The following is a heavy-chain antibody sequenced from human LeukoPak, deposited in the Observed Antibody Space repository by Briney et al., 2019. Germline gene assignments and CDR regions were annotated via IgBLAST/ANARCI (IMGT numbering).Heavy chain of an antibody. J-gene: IGHJ4*02. V-gene: IGHV3-30*03. CDR1: GFTFSSYG. Sequence: PGGALRLSCAASGFTFSSYGIHWVRQAPGKGLESVAAISDVGGVRYTADSVKGRFTISRDNSENTRYLQMDSLRSDDTAVYYCATSSSSSWLVQAHWGQGTLVTVS. D-gene: IGHD6-13*01. CDR2: ISDVGGVR. CDR3: ATSSSSSWLVQAH.